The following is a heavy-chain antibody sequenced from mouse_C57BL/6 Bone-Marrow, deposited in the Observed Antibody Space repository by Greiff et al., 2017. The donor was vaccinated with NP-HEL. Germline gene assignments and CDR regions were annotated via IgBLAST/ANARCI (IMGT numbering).Heavy chain of an antibody. D-gene: IGHD2-4*01. J-gene: IGHJ4*01. CDR2: ISNKANGYST. Sequence: EVHLVESGGGLVQPGGSLSLSCAASGFTFTDYYMNWVRQTPGKALEWLGFISNKANGYSTAYSASVQGRFTISSDNSQSILYLQMNALRSDDSATYFCARSIYDDYADDPFYAMGYWGQGTSVTVAS. CDR3: ARSIYDDYADDPFYAMGY. V-gene: IGHV7-3*01. CDR1: GFTFTDYY.